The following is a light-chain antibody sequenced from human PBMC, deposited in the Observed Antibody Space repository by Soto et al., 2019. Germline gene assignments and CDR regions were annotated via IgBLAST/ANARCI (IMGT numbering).Light chain of an antibody. CDR3: QQYGHSLWT. V-gene: IGKV3-20*01. J-gene: IGKJ1*01. CDR2: GAS. CDR1: QSVSSGH. Sequence: DIVLTQSPGTLSLSPGERASLSCRASQSVSSGHLAWYQQKPGQAPRLLIYGASSGATGIPDRFSGSGSGTDFTLTISRLEPEDYAVYYCQQYGHSLWTFGQGTKVEIK.